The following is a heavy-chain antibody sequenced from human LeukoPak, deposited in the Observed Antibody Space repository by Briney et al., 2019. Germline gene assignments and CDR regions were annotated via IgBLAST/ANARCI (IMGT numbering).Heavy chain of an antibody. V-gene: IGHV1-2*02. J-gene: IGHJ5*02. D-gene: IGHD6-19*01. CDR1: GYNFTDYY. CDR2: INPNSGGT. Sequence: ASVKVSCKASGYNFTDYYMHWVRQAPGQGREWMGWINPNSGGTNYAQKFQGRVTMTRDTSISTVYMELSRLKSDDTAMYYCARDSSGWYRWFDPWGQGTLVTVSS. CDR3: ARDSSGWYRWFDP.